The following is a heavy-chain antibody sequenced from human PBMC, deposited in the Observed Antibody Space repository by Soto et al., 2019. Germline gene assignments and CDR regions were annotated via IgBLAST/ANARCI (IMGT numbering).Heavy chain of an antibody. J-gene: IGHJ4*02. Sequence: EVQLLESGGGLVQPGGSLKLSCAASGFTFSTFAMNLVRQTPGKGPEWVSLINGGGTSTYYADSVKGRFTVSRDNSIKTVFLHMSSLGGEDTAVYFCARGQPAAVYIHVVFDSWGQGTLVTVSS. CDR1: GFTFSTFA. D-gene: IGHD6-25*01. CDR2: INGGGTST. CDR3: ARGQPAAVYIHVVFDS. V-gene: IGHV3-23*03.